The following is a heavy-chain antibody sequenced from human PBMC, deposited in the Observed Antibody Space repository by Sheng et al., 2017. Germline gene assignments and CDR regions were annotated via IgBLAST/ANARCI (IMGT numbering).Heavy chain of an antibody. CDR1: GFSLSNPRMA. CDR2: IFSNDEK. J-gene: IGHJ4*01. CDR3: ARIPHPYGSPYYFDY. V-gene: IGHV2-26*01. Sequence: QVTLKESGPVLVKPTETLTLTCTVSGFSLSNPRMAVSWIRQPPGKALEWLAHIFSNDEKSYSTSLKSRLTISKDTSNSQVVLTMTNMDPVDTGTYFCARIPHPYGSPYYFDYWGHGTLVTVSS. D-gene: IGHD3-10*01.